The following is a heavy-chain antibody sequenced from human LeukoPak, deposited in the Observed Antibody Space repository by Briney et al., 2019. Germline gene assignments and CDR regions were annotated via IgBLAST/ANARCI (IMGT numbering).Heavy chain of an antibody. J-gene: IGHJ6*02. CDR3: VSGWGAAMDV. CDR2: IYSGGST. D-gene: IGHD1-26*01. V-gene: IGHV3-53*01. CDR1: GFTISSNY. Sequence: PAGSLRLTCTASGFTISSNYMSWVRQPPGKGLEWVSVIYSGGSTYYADSVKGRFTISRDNSKNTLYLQMNSLRAEDTAVYYCVSGWGAAMDVWGQGTTATAS.